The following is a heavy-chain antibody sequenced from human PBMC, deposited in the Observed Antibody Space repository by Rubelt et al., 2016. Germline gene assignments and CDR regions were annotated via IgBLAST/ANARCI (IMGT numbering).Heavy chain of an antibody. CDR1: GDSISSNSFY. V-gene: IGHV4-39*01. CDR3: ARHAFIVTTGSFWDY. J-gene: IGHJ4*02. D-gene: IGHD4-17*01. Sequence: QLQLQESGPGLVQPSETLSLTCTISGDSISSNSFYWGWIRQPPGKGLEWIGSIDYSGSTYSNPSLRSRFTIAVATSKNPFSLMLSSVTAADTAVYYCARHAFIVTTGSFWDYWGQGTLITVSS. CDR2: IDYSGST.